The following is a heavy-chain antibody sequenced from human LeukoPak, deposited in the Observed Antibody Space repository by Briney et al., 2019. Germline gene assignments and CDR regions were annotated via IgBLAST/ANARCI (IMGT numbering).Heavy chain of an antibody. CDR3: ARDGSSWSPDY. Sequence: GSLRLSCAASGFTVSSNYWSWIRQPPGKGLEWIGEINHSGSTNYNPSLKSRVTISVDTSKNQFSLKLSSVTAADTAVYYCARDGSSWSPDYWGQGTLVTVSS. CDR1: GFTVSSNY. J-gene: IGHJ4*02. CDR2: INHSGST. V-gene: IGHV4-34*01. D-gene: IGHD6-13*01.